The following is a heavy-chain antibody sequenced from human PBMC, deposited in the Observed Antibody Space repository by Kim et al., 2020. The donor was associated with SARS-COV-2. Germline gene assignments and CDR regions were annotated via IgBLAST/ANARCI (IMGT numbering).Heavy chain of an antibody. V-gene: IGHV3-30*01. Sequence: SVKGRFTISRDNSKNTLYLQMNSLRAEDTAVYYCARDTTRYSSSWYGPDYWGQGTLVTVSS. D-gene: IGHD6-13*01. CDR3: ARDTTRYSSSWYGPDY. J-gene: IGHJ4*02.